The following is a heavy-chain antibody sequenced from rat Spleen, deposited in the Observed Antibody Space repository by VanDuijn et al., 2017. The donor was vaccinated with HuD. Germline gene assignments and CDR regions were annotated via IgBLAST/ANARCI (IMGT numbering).Heavy chain of an antibody. CDR3: TTDTFYDGTYYPGGFDY. CDR1: GFIFGDFY. CDR2: ITNAAGKV. Sequence: EVQLVESDGGLVHPGRSLKLSCAASGFIFGDFYMAWVRQAPTKGLEWVASITNAAGKVYYPDSVKGRFTISRDPAPNTLYLQLDSLRSEDTATYYCTTDTFYDGTYYPGGFDYWGQGVMVTVSS. V-gene: IGHV5-20*01. J-gene: IGHJ2*01. D-gene: IGHD1-12*02.